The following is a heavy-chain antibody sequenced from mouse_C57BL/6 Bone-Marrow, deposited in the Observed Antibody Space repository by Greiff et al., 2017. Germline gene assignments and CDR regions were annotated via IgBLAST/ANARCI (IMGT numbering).Heavy chain of an antibody. V-gene: IGHV14-4*01. CDR3: TPICGSYAMDY. CDR1: GFNIKDDY. J-gene: IGHJ4*01. Sequence: EVQLLQSGAEFVRPGASVKFSCTASGFNIKDDYMHWVKQRPEQGLEWIGWIDPDNGDTEYASKFQGKVTITANTSYNTVYLQLSSLTSEDTADYYGTPICGSYAMDYWGQGTSVTVSS. CDR2: IDPDNGDT.